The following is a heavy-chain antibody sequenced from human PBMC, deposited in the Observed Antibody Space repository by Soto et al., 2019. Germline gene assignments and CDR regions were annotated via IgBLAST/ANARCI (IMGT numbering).Heavy chain of an antibody. Sequence: ASVKVSCKASGGTFSSYTISWVRQAPGQGLEWMGRIIPILGIANYAQKFQGRVTITADKSTSTAYMELSSLRSEDTAVYYCARASDSSGWFDYWGQGTLVTVSS. CDR3: ARASDSSGWFDY. J-gene: IGHJ4*02. CDR2: IIPILGIA. V-gene: IGHV1-69*02. D-gene: IGHD6-19*01. CDR1: GGTFSSYT.